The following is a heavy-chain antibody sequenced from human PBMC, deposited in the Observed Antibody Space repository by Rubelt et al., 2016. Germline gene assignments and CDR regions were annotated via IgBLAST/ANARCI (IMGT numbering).Heavy chain of an antibody. CDR2: IYSGGDT. V-gene: IGHV3-66*01. CDR3: ARTDPPY. J-gene: IGHJ4*02. Sequence: GESGGGLVQPGGSLRLSCAASGFTVGNNFMNWVRQAPGKGLEWVSLIYSGGDTYYADSVKGRLTISRDNSKNTLYLQMNSLRAEDTAVYYCARTDPPYRGQGTLVTVSS. CDR1: GFTVGNNF.